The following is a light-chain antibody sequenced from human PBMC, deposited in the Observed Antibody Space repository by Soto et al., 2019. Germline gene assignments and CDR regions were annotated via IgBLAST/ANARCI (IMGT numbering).Light chain of an antibody. CDR2: LGS. V-gene: IGKV2-28*01. CDR3: MQALQTPLT. Sequence: DIVMTQSPLSLPVTPGEPASISCRSSQSLRHSNGYNYLDWYLQKPGQSPQLLIYLGSTRASGVPDRFSGSGSGTDFTLKIIRVEAEDVGVYYCMQALQTPLTFGGGTKVEIK. CDR1: QSLRHSNGYNY. J-gene: IGKJ4*01.